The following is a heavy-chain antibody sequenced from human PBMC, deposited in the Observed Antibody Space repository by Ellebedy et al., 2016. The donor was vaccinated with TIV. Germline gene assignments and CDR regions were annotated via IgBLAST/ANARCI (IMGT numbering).Heavy chain of an antibody. Sequence: AASVKVSCKASGYTFASYGVNWVRQAPGQGLEWMGWISANNGDTHYAQKVQGRVTMTTDTSTSTAYMEVRSLRSDDTAVYYCARKGTSLPLDYWGQGTLVTVSS. CDR3: ARKGTSLPLDY. V-gene: IGHV1-18*01. J-gene: IGHJ4*02. CDR1: GYTFASYG. CDR2: ISANNGDT. D-gene: IGHD2-2*01.